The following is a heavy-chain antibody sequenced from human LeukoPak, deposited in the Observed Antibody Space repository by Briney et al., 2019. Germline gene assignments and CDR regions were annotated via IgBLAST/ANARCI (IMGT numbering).Heavy chain of an antibody. Sequence: SVKVSCKASGYTFTSYDISWVRQAPGQGLKWMGGIIPIFGTANYAQKFQGRVTITTDESTSTAYMELSSLRSEDTAVYYCARDILGYCSSTSCYMAHWGQGTLVTVSS. CDR3: ARDILGYCSSTSCYMAH. J-gene: IGHJ4*02. CDR1: GYTFTSYD. V-gene: IGHV1-69*05. CDR2: IIPIFGTA. D-gene: IGHD2-2*02.